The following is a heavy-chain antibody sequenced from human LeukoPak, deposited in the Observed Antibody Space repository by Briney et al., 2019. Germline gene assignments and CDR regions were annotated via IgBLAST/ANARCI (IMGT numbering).Heavy chain of an antibody. CDR3: ANDREEEQLVPQALAY. V-gene: IGHV3-30*18. J-gene: IGHJ4*02. CDR2: ISYDGSNK. D-gene: IGHD6-13*01. Sequence: GGALRLSCAASGFTFSSYSMHWVRQAPGKGLEWVAVISYDGSNKYYADSVKGRFTISRDNSKNTLYLQMNSLRAEDTAVYYCANDREEEQLVPQALAYWGQGTLVTVSS. CDR1: GFTFSSYS.